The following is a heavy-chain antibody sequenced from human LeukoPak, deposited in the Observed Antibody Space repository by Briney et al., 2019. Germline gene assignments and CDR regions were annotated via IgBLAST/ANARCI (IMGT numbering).Heavy chain of an antibody. CDR1: GFTFSSYA. CDR3: GRDLGGRSGL. Sequence: GGSLRLSCAASGFTFSSYAMSWVRQAPGEGLEWVSAITGSGGDTFHAESVTGRFRISRDNAENTLYLQMNSLRAEDTAVYYCGRDLGGRSGLWGQGTLVTVSS. J-gene: IGHJ4*02. V-gene: IGHV3-23*01. D-gene: IGHD1-26*01. CDR2: ITGSGGDT.